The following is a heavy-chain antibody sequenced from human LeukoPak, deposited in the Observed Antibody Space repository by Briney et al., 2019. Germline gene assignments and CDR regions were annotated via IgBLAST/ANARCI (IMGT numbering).Heavy chain of an antibody. J-gene: IGHJ4*02. CDR1: EYSFPNYC. V-gene: IGHV5-51*01. CDR2: IYPDDSDT. Sequence: GESLKISCKHSEYSFPNYCIGWVRQMPGKGLEWMGIIYPDDSDTRYSPSFQDQVTISADKSIRTAYVQWSSLKASDTAMYYCAIGRGGQQLGHYWGQGTLVSVSS. D-gene: IGHD6-13*01. CDR3: AIGRGGQQLGHY.